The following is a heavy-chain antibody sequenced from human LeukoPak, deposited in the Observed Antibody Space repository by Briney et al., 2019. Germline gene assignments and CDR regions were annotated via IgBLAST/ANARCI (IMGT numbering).Heavy chain of an antibody. D-gene: IGHD3-22*01. Sequence: ASVKVSCKASGYTFTTYYMHWVRQAPGQGLEWLGIINPSGGSTSYAQKFQGRFTMTRDTSTSTVYMELSSLRSEDTAVYYCARGPCIYDSSGYHFDYWGQGTLVTVSS. CDR3: ARGPCIYDSSGYHFDY. CDR1: GYTFTTYY. CDR2: INPSGGST. V-gene: IGHV1-46*01. J-gene: IGHJ4*02.